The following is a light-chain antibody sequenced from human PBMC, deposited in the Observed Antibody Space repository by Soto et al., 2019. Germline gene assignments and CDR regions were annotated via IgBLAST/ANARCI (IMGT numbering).Light chain of an antibody. V-gene: IGKV3-11*01. CDR3: QQRANWPPIT. CDR1: QSVVSY. Sequence: EIVLTQSPATLSLSPGERATLSCRASQSVVSYLAWFQQKPGQAPRLLIFDASNRATGIPARFSGSGSGTDFTLTISSLEPEDFAVYYCQQRANWPPITFGQGTRLEIK. CDR2: DAS. J-gene: IGKJ5*01.